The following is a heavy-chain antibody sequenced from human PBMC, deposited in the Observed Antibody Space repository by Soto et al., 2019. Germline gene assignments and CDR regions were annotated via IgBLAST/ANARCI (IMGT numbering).Heavy chain of an antibody. CDR2: IYHSGST. Sequence: SETLSLTCAVSGGSISSGGYSWSWIRQPPGNGLEWIGYIYHSGSTYYNPSLKSRVTISVDRSKNQFPLKLSSVTAADTAVYYCARDLFSADGKVYWGQGTLVTVSS. CDR1: GGSISSGGYS. D-gene: IGHD6-13*01. J-gene: IGHJ4*02. CDR3: ARDLFSADGKVY. V-gene: IGHV4-30-2*01.